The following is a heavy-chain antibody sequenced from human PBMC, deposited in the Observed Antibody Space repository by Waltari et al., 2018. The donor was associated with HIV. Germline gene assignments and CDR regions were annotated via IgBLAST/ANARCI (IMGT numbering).Heavy chain of an antibody. CDR2: FYWNEDK. V-gene: IGHV2-5*01. CDR3: ARLYYYDSSGYVLDS. D-gene: IGHD3-22*01. J-gene: IGHJ4*02. CDR1: GFSFSTPGVG. Sequence: QITLKESGPTLVRPTETLTLTCTFSGFSFSTPGVGVGWIRQSPGEAPEGLTFFYWNEDKRYRPSLRTRITISKDTSKNQVVLSLTNMDARDTGTYYCARLYYYDSSGYVLDSWGQGTQVFVST.